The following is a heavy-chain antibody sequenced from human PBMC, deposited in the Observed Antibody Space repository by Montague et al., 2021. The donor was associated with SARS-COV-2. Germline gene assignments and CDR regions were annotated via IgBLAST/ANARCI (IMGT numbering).Heavy chain of an antibody. CDR3: ARGHLSVSTIVVVFTSASYYFDY. D-gene: IGHD3-22*01. V-gene: IGHV4-34*01. CDR1: GGSFGDDH. Sequence: SETLSLTCAVYGGSFGDDHWSWIRQPPGKGLEWIGDIKQSGSTNYNPSLKSRVTISVDTSKNQFSLKLTSVTAADTAVYFCARGHLSVSTIVVVFTSASYYFDYWAGEPRSPSPQ. CDR2: IKQSGST. J-gene: IGHJ4*02.